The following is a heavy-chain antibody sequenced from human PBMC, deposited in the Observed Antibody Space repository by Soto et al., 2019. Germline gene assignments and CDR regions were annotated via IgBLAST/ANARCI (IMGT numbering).Heavy chain of an antibody. J-gene: IGHJ4*02. CDR1: CGSFIGYY. V-gene: IGHV4-34*01. CDR2: INHSGST. D-gene: IGHD3-16*01. CDR3: ARRWGDL. Sequence: PSETLSLTCALYCGSFIGYYWSWIRRPPGKGLEWIGEINHSGSTNYNPSLKSRVTISVDTSKNQFSLNSLRAEDTAVYYCARRWGDLWGQGALVTVSS.